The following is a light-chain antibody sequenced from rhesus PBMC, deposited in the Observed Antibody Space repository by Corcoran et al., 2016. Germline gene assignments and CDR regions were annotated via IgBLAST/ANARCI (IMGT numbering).Light chain of an antibody. Sequence: VVTQSPATLSLSPGERATLSCRASQSVGTYLAWYHQKPGLAPRLLIYGASTRATGIPDRFSGSGSGTEFPLTITSLEPEDVGVYYCQQSNYLFTFGPGTKLDI. CDR2: GAS. V-gene: IGKV3-24*04. J-gene: IGKJ3*01. CDR3: QQSNYLFT. CDR1: QSVGTY.